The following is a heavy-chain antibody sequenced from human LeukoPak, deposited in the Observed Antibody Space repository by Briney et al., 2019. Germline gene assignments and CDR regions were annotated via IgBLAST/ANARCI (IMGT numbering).Heavy chain of an antibody. CDR1: GGSTSSSSYY. CDR2: IYYSGST. Sequence: SEPLTLTCTVSGGSTSSSSYYWGWIRQPPGKGLEWIGSIYYSGSTYYNPSLKSRVTISVFTSNDQFSIELHYVTAADTAVYYCARHDVTIFGVVSATHFDYWGQGTLVTVSS. CDR3: ARHDVTIFGVVSATHFDY. V-gene: IGHV4-39*01. J-gene: IGHJ4*02. D-gene: IGHD3-3*01.